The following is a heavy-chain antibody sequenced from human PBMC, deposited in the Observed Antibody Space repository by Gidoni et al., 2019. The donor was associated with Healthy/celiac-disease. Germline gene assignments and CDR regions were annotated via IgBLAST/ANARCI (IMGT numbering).Heavy chain of an antibody. CDR3: ASIKGVAGGRSGYYYYYYMDV. J-gene: IGHJ6*03. CDR2: IYYSGST. V-gene: IGHV4-30-4*01. Sequence: QVQLQESGPGLVKPSQTLSLTCTVSGGSISSGDYYWSWIRQPPGKGLEWIGYIYYSGSTYYNPSLKSRVTISVDTSKNQFSLKLSSVTAADTAVYYCASIKGVAGGRSGYYYYYYMDVWGKGTTVTVSS. CDR1: GGSISSGDYY. D-gene: IGHD6-19*01.